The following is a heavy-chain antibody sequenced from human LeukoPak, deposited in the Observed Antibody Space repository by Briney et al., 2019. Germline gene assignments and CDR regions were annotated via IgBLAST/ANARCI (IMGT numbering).Heavy chain of an antibody. V-gene: IGHV3-15*01. CDR1: ALSFSDYN. D-gene: IGHD3-10*01. J-gene: IGHJ4*02. Sequence: AGGSLRLSCAASALSFSDYNMNWVRQAPGKGLEWVGRIKRRNDDGTTDYAAPVKGRFTISRDDSTNTIFLQMNSLRTDDTAVYYCSTGQLHYYGSGSYYLFDFWGPGTLVTVSS. CDR3: STGQLHYYGSGSYYLFDF. CDR2: IKRRNDDGTT.